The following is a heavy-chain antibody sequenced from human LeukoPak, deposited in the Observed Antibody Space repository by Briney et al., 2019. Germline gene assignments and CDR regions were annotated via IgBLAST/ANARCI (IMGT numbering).Heavy chain of an antibody. D-gene: IGHD3-10*01. CDR2: IYHSGST. CDR3: ARDLSDYYGSGSYRPIDAFDI. CDR1: GGSISGTNW. Sequence: SGTLSLTCAVAGGSISGTNWWSWVRQPPGKGLEWIGEIYHSGSTNYNPSLKSRGTISVDKSKNQFSLKLSPVTAADTAVYYCARDLSDYYGSGSYRPIDAFDIWGQGTMVTVSS. J-gene: IGHJ3*02. V-gene: IGHV4-4*02.